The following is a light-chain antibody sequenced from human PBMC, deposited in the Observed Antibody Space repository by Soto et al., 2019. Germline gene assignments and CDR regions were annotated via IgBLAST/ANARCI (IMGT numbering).Light chain of an antibody. Sequence: EIMLTQSPATLSLSPGERATLSCTASQSISSYLAWYQQKPGQVPRLLIYDASNRATGIPARFSGSGSGAEITLTNSSLQSEDFAVYYCQQYNNWPPITFGQGTRLEN. CDR2: DAS. CDR3: QQYNNWPPIT. CDR1: QSISSY. J-gene: IGKJ5*01. V-gene: IGKV3-11*01.